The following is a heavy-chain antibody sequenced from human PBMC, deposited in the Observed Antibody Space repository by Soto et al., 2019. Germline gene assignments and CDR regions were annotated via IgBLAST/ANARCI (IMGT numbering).Heavy chain of an antibody. V-gene: IGHV3-30*18. CDR1: GFTFSSYG. J-gene: IGHJ4*02. Sequence: QVQLVESGGGVVQPGRSPRLSCAASGFTFSSYGMHWVRQAPGKGLEWVAVISYDGSNKYYADSVKGRFTISRDNSKNTLYLQMNSLRAEDTAVYYCAKVPGYSSGWYTVYWGQGTLVTVSS. CDR3: AKVPGYSSGWYTVY. D-gene: IGHD6-19*01. CDR2: ISYDGSNK.